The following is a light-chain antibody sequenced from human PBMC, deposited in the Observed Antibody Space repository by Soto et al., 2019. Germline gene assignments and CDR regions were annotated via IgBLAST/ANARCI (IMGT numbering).Light chain of an antibody. CDR2: AAS. J-gene: IGKJ5*01. CDR3: QQYEKLPT. V-gene: IGKV1-39*01. Sequence: DIQMTQSPSSLSASVGDRVTITCRASQSISSYLNWYQQKPGKAPKLLIYAASSLQSGVPSRFSGSGSGTDFIFTISRLQPEDIATYYCQQYEKLPTFGQGTRLEIK. CDR1: QSISSY.